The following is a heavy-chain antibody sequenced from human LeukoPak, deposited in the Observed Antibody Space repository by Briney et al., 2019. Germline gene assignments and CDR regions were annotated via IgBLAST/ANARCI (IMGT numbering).Heavy chain of an antibody. D-gene: IGHD5-18*01. J-gene: IGHJ5*02. Sequence: PSETLSLTCTVSGVSISSSSYYWLWIRQPPGKGLEWIGSIYYSGITYYNPSIKSRVTISVDTSKNQFSLKLSSVTAADTAVYYCARDPITRPIRGYSFRGWFDPWGQGTLVTVSS. CDR1: GVSISSSSYY. V-gene: IGHV4-39*02. CDR2: IYYSGIT. CDR3: ARDPITRPIRGYSFRGWFDP.